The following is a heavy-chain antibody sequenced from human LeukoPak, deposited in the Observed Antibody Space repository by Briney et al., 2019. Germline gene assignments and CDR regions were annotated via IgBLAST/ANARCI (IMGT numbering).Heavy chain of an antibody. J-gene: IGHJ4*02. CDR3: ARTRVQGAAYYFDY. D-gene: IGHD1-26*01. V-gene: IGHV4-4*09. CDR1: GGSISSYY. Sequence: PSETLSLTCTVSGGSISSYYWSWIRQPPGKGLEWIGYIYTSGSTNYNPSLKSRVTISVDTSKNQFSLKLSSVTAADTAVYYCARTRVQGAAYYFDYWGQGTLVTVSS. CDR2: IYTSGST.